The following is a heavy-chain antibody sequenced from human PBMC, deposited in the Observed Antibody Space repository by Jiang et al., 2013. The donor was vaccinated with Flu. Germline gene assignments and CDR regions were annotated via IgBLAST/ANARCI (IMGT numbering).Heavy chain of an antibody. D-gene: IGHD6-13*01. V-gene: IGHV3-49*05. CDR1: ESTFGDYA. CDR2: IRSKAFGGTT. J-gene: IGHJ5*02. CDR3: ASSESSTWWSPPRWFDP. Sequence: VQLVESGGGLVKPGRSLRLSCTGSESTFGDYAMSWFRQPPGKGLEWLCFIRSKAFGGTTEYVASVEGRFTISRDDSKSIAYLQMNSLKTEDTAVYYCASSESSTWWSPPRWFDPWGQGTPGHRLL.